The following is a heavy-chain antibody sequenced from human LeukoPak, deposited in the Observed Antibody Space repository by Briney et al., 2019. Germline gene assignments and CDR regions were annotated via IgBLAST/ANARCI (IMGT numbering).Heavy chain of an antibody. CDR3: ARDYGSYGMDV. J-gene: IGHJ6*02. CDR1: GGSISSGGYS. V-gene: IGHV4-30-2*01. Sequence: PSQTLSLTCAVSGGSISSGGYSWSWIRQPPGKGLEWIGYIYHSGSTYYNPSLKSRVTISVDRSKNQFSLKLSSVTAADTAVYYCARDYGSYGMDVWGQGPRSPSP. D-gene: IGHD4-17*01. CDR2: IYHSGST.